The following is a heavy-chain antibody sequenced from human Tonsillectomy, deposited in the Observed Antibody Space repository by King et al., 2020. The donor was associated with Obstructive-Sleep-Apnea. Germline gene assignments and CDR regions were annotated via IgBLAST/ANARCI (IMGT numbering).Heavy chain of an antibody. J-gene: IGHJ4*02. D-gene: IGHD2-2*02. CDR2: FYFSGST. CDR3: ARGDIYPLSFDY. Sequence: QLQESGPGLLKPSETLSLSCTVSGGSIRSFYWSWIRQPPGKGLQWIGYFYFSGSTNHHPSLKSPVTISVDTSKNQFSLKLTPVTAADTAVCSCARGDIYPLSFDYWGQGTLVTVSS. CDR1: GGSIRSFY. V-gene: IGHV4-59*01.